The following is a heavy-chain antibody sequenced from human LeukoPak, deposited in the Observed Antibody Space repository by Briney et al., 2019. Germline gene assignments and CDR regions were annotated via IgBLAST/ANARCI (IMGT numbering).Heavy chain of an antibody. J-gene: IGHJ6*02. CDR3: ARDRSGNYYYYYGMDV. CDR2: INPNSGGT. Sequence: ASLKVSSKASGYTFTGYYMHWVRQAPGQGREWMGWINPNSGGTNYAQKFQGRVTMTRDTSISTAYMELSRLRSDDMAVYYCARDRSGNYYYYYGMDVWGQGTTVTVSS. D-gene: IGHD1-26*01. CDR1: GYTFTGYY. V-gene: IGHV1-2*02.